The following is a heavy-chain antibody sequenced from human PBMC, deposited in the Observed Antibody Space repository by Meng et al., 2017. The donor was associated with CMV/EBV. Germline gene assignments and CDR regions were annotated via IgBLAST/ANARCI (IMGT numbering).Heavy chain of an antibody. CDR2: IKQDGSEK. J-gene: IGHJ6*02. V-gene: IGHV3-7*01. D-gene: IGHD5-12*01. CDR1: GFTFSSYW. Sequence: GESLKISCAASGFTFSSYWMSWVRQAPGKGLEWVANIKQDGSEKYYVDSVKGRFTISRDNAKNSLYLQMNSLRAEDTAVYYCAREMRATGYYYGMDVWGQGTTVTVSS. CDR3: AREMRATGYYYGMDV.